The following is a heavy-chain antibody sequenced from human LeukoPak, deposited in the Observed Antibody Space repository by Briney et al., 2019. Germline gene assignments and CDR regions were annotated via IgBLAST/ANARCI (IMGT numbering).Heavy chain of an antibody. CDR3: ARVRYYDSSGYPRTDWYFDL. Sequence: SQTLSLTCAVSGGSTSSGGYSWSWIRQPPGKGLEWIGYIYHSGSTYYNPSLKSRVTISVDRSKNQLSLKLSSVTAADTAVYYCARVRYYDSSGYPRTDWYFDLWGRGTLVTVSS. D-gene: IGHD3-22*01. CDR2: IYHSGST. V-gene: IGHV4-30-2*01. J-gene: IGHJ2*01. CDR1: GGSTSSGGYS.